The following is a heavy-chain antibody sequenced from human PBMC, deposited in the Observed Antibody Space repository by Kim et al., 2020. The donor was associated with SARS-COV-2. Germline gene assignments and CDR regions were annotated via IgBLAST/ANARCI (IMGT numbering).Heavy chain of an antibody. CDR2: NT. V-gene: IGHV1-58*01. CDR3: AAGARRGLGY. Sequence: NTNYAQKFQERVTITRDMSTSTAYMELSSLRSEDTAVYYCAAGARRGLGYWGQGTLVTVSS. D-gene: IGHD5-12*01. J-gene: IGHJ4*02.